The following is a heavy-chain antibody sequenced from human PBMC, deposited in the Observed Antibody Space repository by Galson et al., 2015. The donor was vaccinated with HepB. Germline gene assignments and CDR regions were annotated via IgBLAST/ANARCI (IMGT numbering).Heavy chain of an antibody. D-gene: IGHD6-19*01. J-gene: IGHJ4*01. Sequence: SLRLSCAASGFPFSYYAMTWVRQAPGKGLERVSAITPSGDNTYSADSLKGRFSISRDNSKNTVFLQMNSLRADDTAIYFCAKVFPEKTDGWYRQALYYFDSWGHGTWVTVSS. CDR1: GFPFSYYA. CDR3: AKVFPEKTDGWYRQALYYFDS. V-gene: IGHV3-23*01. CDR2: ITPSGDNT.